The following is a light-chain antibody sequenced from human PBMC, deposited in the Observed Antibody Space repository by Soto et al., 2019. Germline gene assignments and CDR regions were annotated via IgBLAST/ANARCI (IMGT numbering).Light chain of an antibody. CDR3: QHYNSYVWT. CDR1: QSISSW. J-gene: IGKJ1*01. Sequence: DIQMTQSPSTLSASVGDRVTITCRASQSISSWLAWYQQKPGKAPKLLIYDASSLESGVPSSFSGSGSGTEFTLTISSLQPDDFATYYCQHYNSYVWTFGQGTKVEIK. V-gene: IGKV1-5*01. CDR2: DAS.